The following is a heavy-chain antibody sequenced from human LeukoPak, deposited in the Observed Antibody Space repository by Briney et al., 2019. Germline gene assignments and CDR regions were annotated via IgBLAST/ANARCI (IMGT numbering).Heavy chain of an antibody. Sequence: GRSLRLSCAASGFTFSSYGMHWVRKAPGKGLELVAVISYDGSNKYYADSVKGRFTISRDNSKNTLYLQMNSLRAEDTAVYYCSGKDFDYWGQGTLVTVSS. V-gene: IGHV3-30*03. CDR3: SGKDFDY. J-gene: IGHJ4*02. CDR2: ISYDGSNK. D-gene: IGHD1-26*01. CDR1: GFTFSSYG.